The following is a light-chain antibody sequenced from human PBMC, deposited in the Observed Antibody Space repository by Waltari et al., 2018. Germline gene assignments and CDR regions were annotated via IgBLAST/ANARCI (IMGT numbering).Light chain of an antibody. J-gene: IGKJ1*01. CDR1: QSISDW. Sequence: DIQVTQSPSTLSASIGDRVPITCRASQSISDWLAWYQQKPGRAPKLLIHRASYLETGVPSRFSGSGSCTEFPLTISSLQPDDSATYFCQQYNTYWETFGQGTKVEIK. CDR2: RAS. CDR3: QQYNTYWET. V-gene: IGKV1-5*03.